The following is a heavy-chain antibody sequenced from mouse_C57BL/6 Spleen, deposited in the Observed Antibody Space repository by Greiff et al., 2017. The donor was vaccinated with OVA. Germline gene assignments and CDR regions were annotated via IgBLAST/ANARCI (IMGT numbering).Heavy chain of an antibody. CDR2: IWRGGST. CDR3: AKVGMDYYAMDY. Sequence: VKLVESGPGLVQPSQSLSITCTVSGFSLTSYGVHWVRQSPGKGLEWLGVIWRGGSTDYNAAFMSRLSITKDNSKSQVFFKMNSLQADDTAIYYCAKVGMDYYAMDYWGQGTSVTVSS. CDR1: GFSLTSYG. V-gene: IGHV2-5*01. J-gene: IGHJ4*01. D-gene: IGHD4-1*01.